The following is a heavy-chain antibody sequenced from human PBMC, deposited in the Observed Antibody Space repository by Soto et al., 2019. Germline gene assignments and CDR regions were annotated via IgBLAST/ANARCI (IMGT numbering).Heavy chain of an antibody. D-gene: IGHD3-16*01. CDR2: ISYDGSNK. J-gene: IGHJ6*02. V-gene: IGHV3-30-3*01. CDR3: ARDGGDYGMDV. CDR1: GFTFSSYA. Sequence: QVQLVESGGGVVQPGRSLRLSCAASGFTFSSYAMHWVRQAPGKELEWVAVISYDGSNKYYADSVKRRFTISRDNSKNTLYLQMNRLRTEDTAVYYCARDGGDYGMDVWGQEATVTVSS.